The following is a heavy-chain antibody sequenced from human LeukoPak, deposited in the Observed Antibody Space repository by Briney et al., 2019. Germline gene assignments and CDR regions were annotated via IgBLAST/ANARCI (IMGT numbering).Heavy chain of an antibody. V-gene: IGHV3-30*18. CDR3: AKDRSHSWTFDY. Sequence: GGSLRLSCAASGFTFSRYGMHWVRQAPGKGLEWVAIISYDGSNKYYADSVKGRFTLSRDNSKNTLYLQMNSLRAEDTAVYYCAKDRSHSWTFDYWGQGTLVTVSS. J-gene: IGHJ4*02. D-gene: IGHD6-13*01. CDR1: GFTFSRYG. CDR2: ISYDGSNK.